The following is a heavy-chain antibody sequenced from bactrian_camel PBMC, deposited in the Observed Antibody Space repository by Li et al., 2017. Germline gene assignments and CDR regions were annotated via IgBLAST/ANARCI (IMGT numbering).Heavy chain of an antibody. CDR3: AADETTIATMWPGGYNY. Sequence: QVQLVESGGGSVQAGGSLRLYCSASGVFYPSYCLGWFRQRPGKEREGVAALDPNGSTNYADSVKGRFTISRDNAKKSLYLEMNSLKPDDTGMYYCAADETTIATMWPGGYNYWGQGTQVTVS. J-gene: IGHJ4*01. D-gene: IGHD4*01. V-gene: IGHV3S53*01. CDR1: GVFYPSYC. CDR2: LDPNGST.